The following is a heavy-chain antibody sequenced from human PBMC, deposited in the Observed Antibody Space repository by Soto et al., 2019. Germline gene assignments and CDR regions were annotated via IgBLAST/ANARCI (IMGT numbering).Heavy chain of an antibody. CDR2: IYYSGST. Sequence: PSETLSLTCTVSGGSMSTYYWTWIRQPPGKGLEWIGYIYYSGSTNYNPSLKSRVTMSLDTSKKQFSLKLTPVTAADTPVYYCAKDYYDTLTVFRAEYSQHWGPGTLVTVSS. V-gene: IGHV4-59*01. D-gene: IGHD3-9*01. CDR1: GGSMSTYY. CDR3: AKDYYDTLTVFRAEYSQH. J-gene: IGHJ1*01.